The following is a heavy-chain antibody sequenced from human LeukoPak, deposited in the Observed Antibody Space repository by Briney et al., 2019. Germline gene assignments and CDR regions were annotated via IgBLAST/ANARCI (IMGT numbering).Heavy chain of an antibody. CDR1: GFTFSSYA. CDR3: AKVNSDIVVVPAATSFDY. J-gene: IGHJ4*02. V-gene: IGHV3-23*01. CDR2: ISGSGGST. Sequence: GGSLRLSCAASGFTFSSYAMSWVRQAPGKGLEWVSAISGSGGSTYYADPVKGRFTISRDNSKNTLYLQMNSLRAEDTAVYYCAKVNSDIVVVPAATSFDYWGQGTLVTVSS. D-gene: IGHD2-2*01.